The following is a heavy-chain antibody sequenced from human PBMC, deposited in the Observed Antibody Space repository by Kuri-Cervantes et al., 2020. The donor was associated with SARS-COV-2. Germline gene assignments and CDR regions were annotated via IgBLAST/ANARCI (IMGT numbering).Heavy chain of an antibody. V-gene: IGHV1-2*02. J-gene: IGHJ5*02. CDR1: GGTFSSYA. CDR3: ARERRGTYYYDSSGYYSGWFDP. Sequence: ASVKVSCKASGGTFSSYAISWVRQAPGQGLEWMGWINPNSGGTNYAQKFQGRVTMTRDMSISTAYMELSRLRSDDTAVYYCARERRGTYYYDSSGYYSGWFDPWGQGTLVTVSS. CDR2: INPNSGGT. D-gene: IGHD3-22*01.